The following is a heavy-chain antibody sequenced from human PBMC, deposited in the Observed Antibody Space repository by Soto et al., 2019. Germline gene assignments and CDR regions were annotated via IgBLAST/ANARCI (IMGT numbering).Heavy chain of an antibody. J-gene: IGHJ3*02. CDR2: INPNSGGT. CDR3: AREYSGSHDAFDI. D-gene: IGHD1-26*01. CDR1: GYTFTGYY. Sequence: ASVKVSCKASGYTFTGYYMHWVRQAPGQGLEWMGWINPNSGGTNYAQKFQGWVTMTRDTSISTAYMELSRLRSDGTAVYYCAREYSGSHDAFDIWGQGTMVTVSS. V-gene: IGHV1-2*04.